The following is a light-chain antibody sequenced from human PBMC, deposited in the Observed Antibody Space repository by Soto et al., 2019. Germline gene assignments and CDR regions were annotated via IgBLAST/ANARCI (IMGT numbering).Light chain of an antibody. CDR2: GSS. CDR1: SSNIGTNT. V-gene: IGLV1-44*01. J-gene: IGLJ1*01. Sequence: LTQPPSASGTPGQWVTISCSGGSSNIGTNTVNWYQHLPGTAPKLLISGSSQRPSGVPDRFSGSKSGTSASLDISGLQSEDEAEYYCAAWDESLSAYVFGAGTKVTVL. CDR3: AAWDESLSAYV.